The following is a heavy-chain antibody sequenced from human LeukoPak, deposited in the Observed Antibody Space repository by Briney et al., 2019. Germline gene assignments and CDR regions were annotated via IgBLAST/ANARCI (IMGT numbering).Heavy chain of an antibody. D-gene: IGHD3/OR15-3a*01. J-gene: IGHJ4*02. Sequence: PGGSLRLSCATSGLTFTDAWMSWVRQAPGKGLEWVGHIRSKIDGGIVDYAAPVKGRFTISRDDSRNTLFLQMDSLETEDTAMYYCTFRLWTGDLLSDYWGQGALVTVSS. CDR3: TFRLWTGDLLSDY. V-gene: IGHV3-15*01. CDR1: GLTFTDAW. CDR2: IRSKIDGGIV.